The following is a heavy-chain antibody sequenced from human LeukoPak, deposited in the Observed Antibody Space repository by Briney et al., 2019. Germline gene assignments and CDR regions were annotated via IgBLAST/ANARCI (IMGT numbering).Heavy chain of an antibody. D-gene: IGHD6-19*01. CDR3: ARHKGGSGWYFDY. V-gene: IGHV5-51*01. Sequence: GESLKISCKGSGYSFTTYWIGWVRQMPGKGLECMGFIYPGDSDTRYSPSFQGQATISADKPISTAYLQWSSLKASDTAMYYCARHKGGSGWYFDYWGQGTLVTVSS. CDR1: GYSFTTYW. CDR2: IYPGDSDT. J-gene: IGHJ4*02.